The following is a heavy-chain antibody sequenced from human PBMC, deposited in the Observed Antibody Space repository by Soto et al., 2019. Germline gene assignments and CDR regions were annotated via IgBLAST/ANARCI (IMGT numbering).Heavy chain of an antibody. CDR1: GFTFSNAW. D-gene: IGHD3-22*01. J-gene: IGHJ4*02. V-gene: IGHV3-15*01. Sequence: EVQLVESGGGLVKPGGSLRLSCAASGFTFSNAWMSWVRQAPGKGLEWVGRIKSKTDCGTTDYAAPVKGRFTISRDDSKNTLYLQMNSLKTEDTAVYYCTTAYDSSGQDYWGQGTLGNVSS. CDR2: IKSKTDCGTT. CDR3: TTAYDSSGQDY.